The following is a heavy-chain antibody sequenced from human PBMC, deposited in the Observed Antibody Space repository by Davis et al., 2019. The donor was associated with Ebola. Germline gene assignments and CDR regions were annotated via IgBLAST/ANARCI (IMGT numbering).Heavy chain of an antibody. Sequence: AASVKVSCKASGYTFISFDINWVRQATGQGLEWMGWMNPNRGDTGYAQKFQGRVTMTRNTAMNTAYMELSGLTSEDTAVYYYATRYQLLDNWGQGTLVTVSS. CDR2: MNPNRGDT. V-gene: IGHV1-8*01. J-gene: IGHJ4*02. CDR1: GYTFISFD. CDR3: ATRYQLLDN. D-gene: IGHD2-2*01.